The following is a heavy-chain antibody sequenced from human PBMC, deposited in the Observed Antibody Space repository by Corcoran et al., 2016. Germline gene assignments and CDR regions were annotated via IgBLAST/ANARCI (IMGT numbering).Heavy chain of an antibody. CDR3: AKTPNDYGSGRLGMDV. V-gene: IGHV3-30*18. CDR1: GFTFSSYG. D-gene: IGHD3-10*01. Sequence: QVQLVESGGGVLQPGRSLRLSCAASGFTFSSYGMHWVRQAPGKGLEWVAVISYDGSNKYYADSVKGRFTISRDNSKNTLYLQMNSLRAEYTAVYYCAKTPNDYGSGRLGMDVWGQGTTVTVSS. J-gene: IGHJ6*02. CDR2: ISYDGSNK.